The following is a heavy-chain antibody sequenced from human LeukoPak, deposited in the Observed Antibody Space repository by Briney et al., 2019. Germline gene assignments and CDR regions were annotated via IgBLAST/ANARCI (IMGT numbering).Heavy chain of an antibody. V-gene: IGHV4-34*01. Sequence: SETLSLTCAVSGGSFSGYYWSWIRQPPGKGLEWIGEINHSGSTNYNPSLKSRVTISVDTSKNQFSLKLSSVTAADTAVYYCARVRGYYDSSGHKEGYFDYWGQGTLVTVSS. D-gene: IGHD3-22*01. J-gene: IGHJ4*02. CDR1: GGSFSGYY. CDR2: INHSGST. CDR3: ARVRGYYDSSGHKEGYFDY.